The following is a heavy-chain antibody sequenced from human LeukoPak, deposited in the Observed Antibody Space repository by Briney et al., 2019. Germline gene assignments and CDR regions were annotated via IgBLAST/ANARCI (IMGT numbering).Heavy chain of an antibody. J-gene: IGHJ6*03. CDR2: IYHSGST. Sequence: PSETLSLTCTVSGGSVSSGFYYWSWIRQPPGKALEWIGYIYHSGSTYYNPSLKSRVTISVDRSKNQFSLKLSSVTAADTAVYYCARVPRSYYYYYYMDVWGKGTTVTVSS. CDR3: ARVPRSYYYYYYMDV. CDR1: GGSVSSGFYY. V-gene: IGHV4-30-2*01.